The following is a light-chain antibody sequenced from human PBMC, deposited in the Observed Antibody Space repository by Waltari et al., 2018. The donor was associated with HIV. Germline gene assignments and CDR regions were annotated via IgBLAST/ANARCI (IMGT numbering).Light chain of an antibody. CDR2: DAS. CDR1: QSVNSY. Sequence: VLTQSPVTLSAFPGERVTLSCRASQSVNSYLSWYQQKPGQAPRLLIYDASKRVTGIPARFSGTGSGTDFTLTISSLEPEDFAVYFCQQHSNWPLITFGPGSTVDV. V-gene: IGKV3-11*01. CDR3: QQHSNWPLIT. J-gene: IGKJ3*01.